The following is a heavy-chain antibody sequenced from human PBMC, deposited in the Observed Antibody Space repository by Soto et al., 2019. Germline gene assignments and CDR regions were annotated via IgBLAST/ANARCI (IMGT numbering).Heavy chain of an antibody. CDR2: IKQDGSEK. D-gene: IGHD2-2*01. CDR3: AKSLSAIPGDS. V-gene: IGHV3-7*05. Sequence: EVQLVESGGGLVQSGGSLRLSCAASGFTFSSYWMTRLRRGPGKGPEWVANIKQDGSEKYYVDSVKGRFTISRDNAKNSLYLQMTSLRAEDTAVYHCAKSLSAIPGDSWGQGTLVTVSS. J-gene: IGHJ4*02. CDR1: GFTFSSYW.